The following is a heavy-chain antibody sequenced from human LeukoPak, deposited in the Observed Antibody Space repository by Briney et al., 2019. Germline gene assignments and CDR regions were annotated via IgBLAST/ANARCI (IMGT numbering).Heavy chain of an antibody. V-gene: IGHV1-2*06. J-gene: IGHJ4*02. D-gene: IGHD6-13*01. CDR1: GGTFSSYA. CDR2: INPNSGVT. Sequence: ASVKASCKASGGTFSSYAISWVRQAPGQGLEWMGRINPNSGVTDYAQKFQGRITMTRDTSISTAYMELSRLRSDDSAMYYCARAASGTYYFDYWGQGTLVTVSS. CDR3: ARAASGTYYFDY.